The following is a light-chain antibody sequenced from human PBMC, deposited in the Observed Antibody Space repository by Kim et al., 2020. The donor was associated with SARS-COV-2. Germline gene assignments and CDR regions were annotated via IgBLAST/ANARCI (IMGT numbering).Light chain of an antibody. CDR1: QSVSSSY. Sequence: WAAGERATVSGRASQSVSSSYLAWYQLKPGQSPRLLIYGASSRATGIPDRFSGSGSGTDFTLTISRLEPEDFAGYYCQEYGYSLSFGGGTKVDIK. V-gene: IGKV3-20*01. CDR2: GAS. J-gene: IGKJ4*01. CDR3: QEYGYSLS.